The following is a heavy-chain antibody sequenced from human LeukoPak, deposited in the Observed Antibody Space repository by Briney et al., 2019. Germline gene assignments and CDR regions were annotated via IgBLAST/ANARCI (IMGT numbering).Heavy chain of an antibody. CDR3: ERRGDVYNRNLDQ. CDR1: GYTFTTYW. D-gene: IGHD5-24*01. Sequence: PGESLKISCKGPGYTFTTYWIAWVRQMPGKGLEWMGIIYPGDSVTRYSPSFQGQVTISADKSISTASLHWSSLNASDTAMYYCERRGDVYNRNLDQGGQGTLVTVSS. CDR2: IYPGDSVT. V-gene: IGHV5-51*01. J-gene: IGHJ4*02.